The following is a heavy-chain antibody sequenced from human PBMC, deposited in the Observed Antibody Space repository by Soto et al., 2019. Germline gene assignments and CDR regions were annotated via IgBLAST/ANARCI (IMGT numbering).Heavy chain of an antibody. CDR1: GGSFSGYY. J-gene: IGHJ4*02. CDR3: ARKTPVAGTE. V-gene: IGHV4-34*01. D-gene: IGHD6-19*01. Sequence: ASETLSLTCAVYGGSFSGYYWSWIRQPPGKGLEWIGEINHSGSTNYNPSLKSRVTISVDTSKNQFSLKLNSVTAADTAEYYCARKTPVAGTEWGQGTLVTVSS. CDR2: INHSGST.